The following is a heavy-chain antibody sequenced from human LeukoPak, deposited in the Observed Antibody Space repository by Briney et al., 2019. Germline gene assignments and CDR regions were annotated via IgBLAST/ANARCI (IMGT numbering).Heavy chain of an antibody. CDR1: GFTFSSYS. D-gene: IGHD2-2*01. CDR2: ISSTSSYI. V-gene: IGHV3-21*01. J-gene: IGHJ4*02. CDR3: AGPSSTVY. Sequence: TGGSLRLSCAASGFTFSSYSMNWVRQAPGKGLEWVSSISSTSSYIYYADSVKGRFTISRDNAKNSLYLQMNSLRAEDTAVYYCAGPSSTVYWGRGTLVTVSS.